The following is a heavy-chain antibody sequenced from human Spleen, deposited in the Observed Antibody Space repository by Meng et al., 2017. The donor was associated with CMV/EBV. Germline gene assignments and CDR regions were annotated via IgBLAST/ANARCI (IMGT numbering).Heavy chain of an antibody. Sequence: GESLKISCAASGFTFSSYAMSWVRQAPGKGLEWVANIKQDGSEKYYVDSVKGRFTISRDNAKNSLYLQMNSLRAEDTAVYYCAREPHNIQLGLNYWGQGTLVTVSS. CDR2: IKQDGSEK. D-gene: IGHD1-1*01. J-gene: IGHJ4*02. CDR3: AREPHNIQLGLNY. CDR1: GFTFSSYA. V-gene: IGHV3-7*01.